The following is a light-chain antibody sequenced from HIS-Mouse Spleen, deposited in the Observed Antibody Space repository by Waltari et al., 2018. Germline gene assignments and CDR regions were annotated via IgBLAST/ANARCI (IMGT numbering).Light chain of an antibody. V-gene: IGLV3-1*01. J-gene: IGLJ2*01. CDR3: QAWDSSTVV. CDR2: QDS. CDR1: KSGEKY. Sequence: SYELTQPPSVSVSPGQTASITCSGDKSGEKYACWYQQKPGQSPVLVIYQDSKRPSGLPERFSGSNSGNTVTLTISGTQAMDEADYDCQAWDSSTVVFGGGTKLTVL.